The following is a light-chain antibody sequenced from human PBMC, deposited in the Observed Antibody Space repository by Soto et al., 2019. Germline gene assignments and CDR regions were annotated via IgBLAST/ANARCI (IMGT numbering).Light chain of an antibody. J-gene: IGLJ1*01. V-gene: IGLV2-8*01. Sequence: LTQPPSASGSPGQSVTISCTGTSSDVGGYHYVSWYQQHPGKAPKLMIYEVSKRPSGVPDRFSGSKSGNTAPLTVSGLQAEDEADYYCSSYAGSYYVFGTGTKVT. CDR1: SSDVGGYHY. CDR3: SSYAGSYYV. CDR2: EVS.